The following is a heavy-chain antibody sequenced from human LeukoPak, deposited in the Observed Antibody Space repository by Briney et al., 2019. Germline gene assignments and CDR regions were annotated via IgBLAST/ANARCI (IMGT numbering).Heavy chain of an antibody. J-gene: IGHJ3*02. CDR3: ARTAYYYDSSGYDDAFDI. CDR2: ISWNSGSI. Sequence: GRSLRLSCAASGFTFDDYAMHWVRQAPGKGLEWVSGISWNSGSIGYADSVKGRFTISRDNAKNSLYLQMNSLRAEDTAVYYCARTAYYYDSSGYDDAFDIWGQGTMVTVSS. D-gene: IGHD3-22*01. V-gene: IGHV3-9*01. CDR1: GFTFDDYA.